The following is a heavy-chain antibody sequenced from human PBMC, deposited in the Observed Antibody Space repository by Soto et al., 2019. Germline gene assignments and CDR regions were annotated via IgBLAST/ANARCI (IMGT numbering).Heavy chain of an antibody. Sequence: QVQLVQSGAEVKKPGASVRVSCKASGYTFSRYGISGVRQAPGQGLEWMGWSSGFNGNTKESEKLQGRVTLTTDTAANTAHMELRGRRSDDTAVYYCARASAYSTPWSFDNGGQGTLVTVSS. J-gene: IGHJ4*02. D-gene: IGHD6-13*01. CDR3: ARASAYSTPWSFDN. CDR1: GYTFSRYG. CDR2: SSGFNGNT. V-gene: IGHV1-18*01.